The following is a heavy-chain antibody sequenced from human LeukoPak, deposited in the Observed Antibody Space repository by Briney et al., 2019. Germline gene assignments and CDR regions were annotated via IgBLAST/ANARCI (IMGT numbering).Heavy chain of an antibody. CDR3: ARGLIAVAGTLVFDY. CDR2: INHSGST. V-gene: IGHV4-34*01. D-gene: IGHD6-19*01. J-gene: IGHJ4*02. Sequence: SETLSLTCAVYGGSFSGYYWSWIRQPPGKGLEWIGEINHSGSTNYNPSLKSRVTISVDTSKNQFSLKLSSVSAADTAVYYCARGLIAVAGTLVFDYWGQGTLVTVSS. CDR1: GGSFSGYY.